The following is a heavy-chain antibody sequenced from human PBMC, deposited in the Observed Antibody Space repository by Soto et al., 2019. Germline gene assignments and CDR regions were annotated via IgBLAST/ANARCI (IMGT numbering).Heavy chain of an antibody. CDR3: AVPTYYYYGMDV. CDR2: ISAYNGNT. V-gene: IGHV1-18*01. CDR1: GYTLTELS. J-gene: IGHJ6*02. Sequence: ASVKVSCKVSGYTLTELSMHWVRQAPGQGLEWMGWISAYNGNTHYEEKLQGRVTLTTDTSTSTAYMELRSLRSEDTAVYYCAVPTYYYYGMDVWGQGTTVTVSS.